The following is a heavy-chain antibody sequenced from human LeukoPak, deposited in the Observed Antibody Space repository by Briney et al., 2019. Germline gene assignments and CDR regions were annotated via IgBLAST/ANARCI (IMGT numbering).Heavy chain of an antibody. Sequence: GGSLRLSCAASGFAFSRQDMGWVRQAPGKGLEWVSGISDSGDRTYYADSVKGRFTIPRDNSKNTLYLQMNSLRVEDTAVYYCAKDARRSSGWFFFDHWGQGTLVTVSS. D-gene: IGHD6-19*01. CDR3: AKDARRSSGWFFFDH. CDR1: GFAFSRQD. J-gene: IGHJ4*02. CDR2: ISDSGDRT. V-gene: IGHV3-23*01.